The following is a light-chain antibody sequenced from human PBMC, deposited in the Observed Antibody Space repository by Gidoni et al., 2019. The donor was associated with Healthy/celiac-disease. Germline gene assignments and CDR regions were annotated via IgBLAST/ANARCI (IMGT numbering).Light chain of an antibody. Sequence: EIVLTQSPATLSLSPGERATLSCRASQSVSSYLAWYQQKPGQAPRLLIYDASNRATGIPARFRGSGSGTDFTLTISSLEPEDFAVYYCQQRSNWPFTFXGXTKVEIK. CDR3: QQRSNWPFT. CDR2: DAS. J-gene: IGKJ4*01. V-gene: IGKV3-11*01. CDR1: QSVSSY.